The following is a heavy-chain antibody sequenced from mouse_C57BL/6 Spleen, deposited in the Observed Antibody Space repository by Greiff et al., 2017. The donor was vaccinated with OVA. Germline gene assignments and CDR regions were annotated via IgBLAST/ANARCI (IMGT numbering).Heavy chain of an antibody. V-gene: IGHV1-54*01. Sequence: QVQLQQSGAELVRPGTSVKVSCKASGYAFTNYLIEWVKQRPGQGLEWIGVINPGSGGTNYNEKFKGKATRTACQSSSTAYIQRSSLTSYDSAVYFCAREDYYGSTHYAMDYWGQGTSVTVSS. J-gene: IGHJ4*01. D-gene: IGHD1-1*01. CDR1: GYAFTNYL. CDR3: AREDYYGSTHYAMDY. CDR2: INPGSGGT.